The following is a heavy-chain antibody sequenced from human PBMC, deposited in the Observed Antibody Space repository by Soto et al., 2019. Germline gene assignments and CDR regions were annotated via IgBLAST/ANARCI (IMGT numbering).Heavy chain of an antibody. CDR2: FDPEDGET. Sequence: ASVKVSCKVSGYTLTELSMHWVRQAPGKGLEWMGGFDPEDGETIYAQKFQGRVTMTEDTSTDTAYMELSSLRSEDTAVYYCACVLRFLEWLLLYFDYWGQGTLVT. CDR1: GYTLTELS. J-gene: IGHJ4*02. D-gene: IGHD3-3*01. CDR3: ACVLRFLEWLLLYFDY. V-gene: IGHV1-24*01.